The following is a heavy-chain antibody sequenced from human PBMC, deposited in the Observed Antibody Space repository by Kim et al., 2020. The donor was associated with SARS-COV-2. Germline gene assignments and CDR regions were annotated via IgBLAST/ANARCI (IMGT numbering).Heavy chain of an antibody. J-gene: IGHJ6*02. Sequence: SETLSLTCTVSGGPISSSSYYWGWIRQPPGKGLEWIGSIYYSGSTYYNPSLKSRVTISVDTSKNQFSLKLSSVTAADTAVYYCARHFTDSSGYYNYYYGMDVWGQGTTVTVSS. CDR3: ARHFTDSSGYYNYYYGMDV. V-gene: IGHV4-39*01. CDR2: IYYSGST. D-gene: IGHD3-22*01. CDR1: GGPISSSSYY.